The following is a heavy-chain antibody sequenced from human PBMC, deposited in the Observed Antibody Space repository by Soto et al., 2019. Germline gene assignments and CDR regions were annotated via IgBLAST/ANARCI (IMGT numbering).Heavy chain of an antibody. Sequence: EVQLVESGGGLVKPGGSLRLSCAASGFTFSSYSMNWVRQAPGKGLEWVSSISSSSSYIYYADSVKGRFTISRDNAKNSLYLQMNSLRAEDTAVYYCARVTHPGYSSSWAPGWFDPWGQGTLVTVSS. CDR1: GFTFSSYS. CDR3: ARVTHPGYSSSWAPGWFDP. D-gene: IGHD6-13*01. J-gene: IGHJ5*02. CDR2: ISSSSSYI. V-gene: IGHV3-21*01.